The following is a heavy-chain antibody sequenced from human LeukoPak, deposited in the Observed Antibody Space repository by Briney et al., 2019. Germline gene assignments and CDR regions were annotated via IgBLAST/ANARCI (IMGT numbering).Heavy chain of an antibody. CDR2: ISAYNGNT. CDR3: ARVNYVWGSYRYPDY. V-gene: IGHV1-18*01. CDR1: GYTFTSYG. Sequence: GASVKVSCKASGYTFTSYGISWVRQAPGQGLEWMGWISAYNGNTNYAQKLQGRVTMTTDTSTSTAYMELRSLRSDDTAVYYCARVNYVWGSYRYPDYWGQGTLVPVSS. D-gene: IGHD3-16*02. J-gene: IGHJ4*02.